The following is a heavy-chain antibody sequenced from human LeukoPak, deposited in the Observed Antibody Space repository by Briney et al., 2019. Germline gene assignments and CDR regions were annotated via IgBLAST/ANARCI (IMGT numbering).Heavy chain of an antibody. Sequence: SETLSLTCTVSGGSISSSSYYWGWIRQPPGKGLEWIGSIYYSGSTYYNPSLKSRVAISVDTSKNQFSLKLSSVTAADTAVYYCARHRTYCSGGSCYFPPFDYWGQGTLATVSS. CDR1: GGSISSSSYY. CDR3: ARHRTYCSGGSCYFPPFDY. J-gene: IGHJ4*02. CDR2: IYYSGST. D-gene: IGHD2-15*01. V-gene: IGHV4-39*01.